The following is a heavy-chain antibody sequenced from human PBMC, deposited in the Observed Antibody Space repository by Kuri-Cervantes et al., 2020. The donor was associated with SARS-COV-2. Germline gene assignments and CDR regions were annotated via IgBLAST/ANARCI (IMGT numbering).Heavy chain of an antibody. Sequence: GGSLRLSCAASGFTVSSNYMSWVRQAPGKGLEWVSIIYGGGSTYYADSVKGRFTISRDNSKNTLYLQMNSLRAEDTAVYYCARLLARILSYHHSLVVYYFDYWGQGPLVTVSS. CDR2: IYGGGST. CDR3: ARLLARILSYHHSLVVYYFDY. J-gene: IGHJ4*02. D-gene: IGHD2-2*01. CDR1: GFTVSSNY. V-gene: IGHV3-53*01.